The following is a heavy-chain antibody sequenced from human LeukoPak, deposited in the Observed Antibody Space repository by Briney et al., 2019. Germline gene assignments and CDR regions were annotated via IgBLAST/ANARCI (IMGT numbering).Heavy chain of an antibody. CDR1: GFTFDDYA. J-gene: IGHJ4*02. V-gene: IGHV3-30*18. CDR3: AKVWVVYYDSSGFDY. D-gene: IGHD3-22*01. CDR2: ISYDGSNK. Sequence: PGRSLRLPCAASGFTFDDYAMHWVRQAPGKGLEWVAVISYDGSNKYYADSVKGRFTISRDNSKNTLYLQMNSLRAEDTAVYYCAKVWVVYYDSSGFDYWGQGTLVTVSS.